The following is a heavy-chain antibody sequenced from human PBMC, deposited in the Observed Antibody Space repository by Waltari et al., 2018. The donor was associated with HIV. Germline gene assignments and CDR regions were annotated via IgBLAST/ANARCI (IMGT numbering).Heavy chain of an antibody. CDR3: AKDIGTMTTVTSFDY. CDR2: ISWNSGSI. D-gene: IGHD4-17*01. Sequence: EVQLVESGGGLVQPGRSLRLSCAASGFTFDDYAMHWVRQAPGKGLEWVSGISWNSGSIGYADSVKGRFTISRDNAKNSLYLQMNSLRAEDTALYYCAKDIGTMTTVTSFDYWGQGTLVTVSS. CDR1: GFTFDDYA. J-gene: IGHJ4*02. V-gene: IGHV3-9*01.